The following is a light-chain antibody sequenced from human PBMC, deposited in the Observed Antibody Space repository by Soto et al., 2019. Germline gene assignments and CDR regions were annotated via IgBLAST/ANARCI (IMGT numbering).Light chain of an antibody. CDR1: KLGDKY. J-gene: IGLJ1*01. V-gene: IGLV3-1*01. CDR2: QDT. Sequence: SYELTQPPSVSVSPGQTASISCSGDKLGDKYGCWYQQKPGQSPVLVIYQDTKRPSGIPERFSGSNSGNTATLTISGTQAMDEADYYCQSWDYNTAYYVFGTGTKLTVL. CDR3: QSWDYNTAYYV.